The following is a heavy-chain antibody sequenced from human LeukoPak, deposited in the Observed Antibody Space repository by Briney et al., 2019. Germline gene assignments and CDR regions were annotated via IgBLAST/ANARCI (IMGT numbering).Heavy chain of an antibody. J-gene: IGHJ4*02. D-gene: IGHD1-1*01. CDR1: GITFSSYS. CDR2: ISSSSSII. V-gene: IGHV3-48*01. CDR3: AREVQLERQIDY. Sequence: GGSLRLSCAASGITFSSYSMNWVRQAPGKGLEWVSYISSSSSIIYYADSVKGRFTISRDNAENSLYLQMNSLRAEDTAVYYCAREVQLERQIDYWGQGTLVTVSS.